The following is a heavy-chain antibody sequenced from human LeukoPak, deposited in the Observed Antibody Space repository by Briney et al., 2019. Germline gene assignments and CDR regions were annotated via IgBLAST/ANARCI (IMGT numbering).Heavy chain of an antibody. CDR2: INPKTGGT. CDR3: ARDRSWYAQPGY. D-gene: IGHD6-13*01. V-gene: IGHV1-2*02. Sequence: EAADKVSCKASGYTLTNFYMHWVRQAPGQGLEWMGWINPKTGGTSYALNFQGRVTLTRDTSITTAFMELSSLTSDDTAVYFCARDRSWYAQPGYWGQGTLVSVSS. CDR1: GYTLTNFY. J-gene: IGHJ4*02.